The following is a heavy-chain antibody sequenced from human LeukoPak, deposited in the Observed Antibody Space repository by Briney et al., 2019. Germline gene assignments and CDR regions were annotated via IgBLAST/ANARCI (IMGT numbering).Heavy chain of an antibody. CDR2: IYHSGST. Sequence: SETLSLTCTVSGYSISSGYYWGWIRQPPGKGLEWIGSIYHSGSTYYNPSLKSRVTTSVDTSKNQFSLKLSSVTAADTAVYYCPYCSGGSCYGYFDYWGQGTLVTVSS. CDR3: PYCSGGSCYGYFDY. V-gene: IGHV4-38-2*02. J-gene: IGHJ4*02. CDR1: GYSISSGYY. D-gene: IGHD2-15*01.